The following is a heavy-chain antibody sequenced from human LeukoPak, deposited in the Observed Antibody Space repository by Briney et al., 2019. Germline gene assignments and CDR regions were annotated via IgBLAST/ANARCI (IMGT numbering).Heavy chain of an antibody. CDR1: GGSISSSSYY. D-gene: IGHD3-10*01. V-gene: IGHV4-39*01. Sequence: SETLSLTCTVSGGSISSSSYYWGWIRQPPGKGLEWIGSIYYSGSTYYNPSLKSRVTISVDTSKNQFSLKLSSVTAADTAVYYCARLLYYYGSGSYSSLGHYYYMDVWGKGTTVTISS. J-gene: IGHJ6*03. CDR2: IYYSGST. CDR3: ARLLYYYGSGSYSSLGHYYYMDV.